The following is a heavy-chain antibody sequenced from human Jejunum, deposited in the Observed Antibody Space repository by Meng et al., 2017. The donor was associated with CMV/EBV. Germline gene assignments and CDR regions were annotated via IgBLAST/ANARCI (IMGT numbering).Heavy chain of an antibody. D-gene: IGHD3-22*01. CDR2: FNPNGDVT. V-gene: IGHV1-46*01. Sequence: QVQLGQSGAGVKKPGASVKVSCKASGYTFTNYYMHWVRQAPGQGLQWMGLFNPNGDVTTYSPRFQGRITLTGDTSTSTLYMELSSLTSDDTAVYYCAREMPMTCYFDQWGQGTLVTVSS. J-gene: IGHJ4*03. CDR3: AREMPMTCYFDQ. CDR1: GYTFTNYY.